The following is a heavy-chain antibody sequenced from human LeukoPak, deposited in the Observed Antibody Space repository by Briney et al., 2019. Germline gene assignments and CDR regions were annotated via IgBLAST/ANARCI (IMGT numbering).Heavy chain of an antibody. CDR2: IYTSGST. Sequence: SETLSLTCTVSGGSISSYYWSWIRQPPGKGLEWIGYIYTSGSTNYNPSLKSRVTISVDTSKNQFSLKLSSVTAADTAVYYCARHYEPAERGFWFDPWGQGTLVTVSS. CDR3: ARHYEPAERGFWFDP. V-gene: IGHV4-4*09. CDR1: GGSISSYY. D-gene: IGHD2-2*01. J-gene: IGHJ5*02.